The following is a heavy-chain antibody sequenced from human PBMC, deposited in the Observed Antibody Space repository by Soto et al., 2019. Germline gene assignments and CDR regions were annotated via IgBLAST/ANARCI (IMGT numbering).Heavy chain of an antibody. Sequence: SETLSLTCTVSGGSISSSSYYWGWIRQPPGKGLEWIGSIYYSGSTYYNPSLKSRVTISVDTSKNQFSLKLSSVTAADTAVYYCARHKLSSGWSYWGQGTLVTVSS. D-gene: IGHD6-19*01. CDR1: GGSISSSSYY. CDR2: IYYSGST. J-gene: IGHJ4*02. V-gene: IGHV4-39*01. CDR3: ARHKLSSGWSY.